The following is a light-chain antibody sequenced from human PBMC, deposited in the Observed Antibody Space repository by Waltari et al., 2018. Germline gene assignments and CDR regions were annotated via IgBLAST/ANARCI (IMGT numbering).Light chain of an antibody. CDR1: QSILFRSTNKNY. CDR3: QQYYSTPQT. J-gene: IGKJ1*01. Sequence: DIVMTQSPDSLAVSLGERATINCKSSQSILFRSTNKNYLAWYQQKSGQPPKLLIYWASTRESGVPDRFSGGGSGTDFTLTISRLQAEDVAVYYCQQYYSTPQTFGQGTKVEMK. V-gene: IGKV4-1*01. CDR2: WAS.